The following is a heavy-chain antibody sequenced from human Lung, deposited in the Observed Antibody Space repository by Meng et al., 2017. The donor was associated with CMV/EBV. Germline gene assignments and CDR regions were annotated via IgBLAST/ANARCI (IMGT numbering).Heavy chain of an antibody. Sequence: EGSLRLSCAASRFTFSNFRMSWVRQAPGKGLEWVANIKQNGSEKYYVDSVKGRFTISRDNAKNSRYLQMNSLRAEDTAVYYWARGPKAHSGGYSPQVVGYYCGMDDWGQGTTVTVSS. CDR2: IKQNGSEK. D-gene: IGHD1-26*01. CDR1: RFTFSNFR. CDR3: ARGPKAHSGGYSPQVVGYYCGMDD. J-gene: IGHJ6*02. V-gene: IGHV3-7*01.